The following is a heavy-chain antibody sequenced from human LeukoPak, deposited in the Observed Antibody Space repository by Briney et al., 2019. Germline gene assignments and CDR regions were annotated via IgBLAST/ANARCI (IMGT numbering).Heavy chain of an antibody. Sequence: PGGSLRLSCAASGFTFSSYWMSWVRQTPGEGLEYLANINQVGSQTYYMDSVKSRFTISRDNAKNSLYLQMNSLRAEDTAVYYCATNSGKRFDYWGQGTLVTVSS. CDR1: GFTFSSYW. J-gene: IGHJ4*02. CDR2: INQVGSQT. V-gene: IGHV3-7*01. D-gene: IGHD1-1*01. CDR3: ATNSGKRFDY.